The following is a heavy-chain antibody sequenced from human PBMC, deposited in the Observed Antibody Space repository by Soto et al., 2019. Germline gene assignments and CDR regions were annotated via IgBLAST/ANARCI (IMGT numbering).Heavy chain of an antibody. Sequence: EVQLVESGGGLVQPGRSLRLSCGASGFTFDDYAMHWGRQAPGKGLERVSSISWNSDRIGYADSVKGRFTISRDNAKNSLYLQMNSPRAEDTALYYCAKGAVVGSFAFDIWGQGTMVTVSS. J-gene: IGHJ3*02. CDR2: ISWNSDRI. CDR3: AKGAVVGSFAFDI. D-gene: IGHD6-19*01. V-gene: IGHV3-9*01. CDR1: GFTFDDYA.